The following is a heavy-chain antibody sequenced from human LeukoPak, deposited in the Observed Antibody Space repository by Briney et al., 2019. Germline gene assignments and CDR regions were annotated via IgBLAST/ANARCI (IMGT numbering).Heavy chain of an antibody. J-gene: IGHJ2*01. CDR1: GFTFSSYA. D-gene: IGHD3-22*01. Sequence: GGSLRLSCAASGFTFSSYAMSWVRQAPGKGLEWVSAISGSGGSTYYADSVKGRFAISRDNSENTLYLQMNSLRAEDTAVYYCAKGKGDDYYLGNWYFDLWGRGTLVTVSS. V-gene: IGHV3-23*01. CDR2: ISGSGGST. CDR3: AKGKGDDYYLGNWYFDL.